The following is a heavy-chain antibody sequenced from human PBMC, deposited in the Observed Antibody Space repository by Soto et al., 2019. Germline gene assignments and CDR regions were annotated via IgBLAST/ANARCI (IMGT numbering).Heavy chain of an antibody. CDR1: GFTFSSYA. J-gene: IGHJ4*02. V-gene: IGHV3-30-3*01. CDR3: ARDRRVRGVIDY. CDR2: ISYDGSNK. D-gene: IGHD3-10*01. Sequence: QVQLVESGGGVGQPGRSLRLSCAASGFTFSSYAMHWVRQAPGKGLEWVAVISYDGSNKYYADSVKGRFTISRDNSKNTLYLLMNSLRAEDTAVYYCARDRRVRGVIDYWGQGTLVTVSS.